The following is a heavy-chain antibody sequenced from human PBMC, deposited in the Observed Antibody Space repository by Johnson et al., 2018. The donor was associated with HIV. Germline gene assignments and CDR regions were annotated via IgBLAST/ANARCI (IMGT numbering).Heavy chain of an antibody. D-gene: IGHD1-14*01. Sequence: QVQLVESGGGAVQPGRSLRLSCAASGFTFSVHAMHWVRQAPGKGLEWVAVISSQGSTSYYADSVKGRFSVSRDNSKNTLYLQMNSLRAEDTAVYYCARDHNHSNPGGAFDIWGQGTMVTVSS. CDR2: ISSQGSTS. CDR1: GFTFSVHA. CDR3: ARDHNHSNPGGAFDI. J-gene: IGHJ3*02. V-gene: IGHV3-30*04.